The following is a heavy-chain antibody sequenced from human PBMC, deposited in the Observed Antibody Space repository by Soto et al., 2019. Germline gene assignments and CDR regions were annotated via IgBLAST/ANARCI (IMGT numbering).Heavy chain of an antibody. CDR2: ISDSGDTT. V-gene: IGHV3-23*01. Sequence: GSLSLSCAGSGFTLIRFAMSWSRHGPGSGMEWVSTISDSGDTTNYADHVKGPITISRDNTKDSLFLQMDSLRVEDTAVYYCAKARFWSGYAPTGGGLDVWGQGTTVTVSS. CDR3: AKARFWSGYAPTGGGLDV. J-gene: IGHJ6*02. CDR1: GFTLIRFA. D-gene: IGHD3-3*01.